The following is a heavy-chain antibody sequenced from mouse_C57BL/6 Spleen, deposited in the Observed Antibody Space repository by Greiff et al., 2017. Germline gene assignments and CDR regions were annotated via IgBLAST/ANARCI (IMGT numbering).Heavy chain of an antibody. J-gene: IGHJ2*01. Sequence: QVQLQQPGAELVMPGASVKLSCKASGYTFTSYWMHWVKQRPGQGLEWIGEIDPSDSYTNYNQKFKGKSTLTVDKSSSTAYMQLSSLTSEDSAVYYCARSYYYGSSYHYFDYWGQGTTLTVSS. CDR2: IDPSDSYT. D-gene: IGHD1-1*01. CDR1: GYTFTSYW. V-gene: IGHV1-69*01. CDR3: ARSYYYGSSYHYFDY.